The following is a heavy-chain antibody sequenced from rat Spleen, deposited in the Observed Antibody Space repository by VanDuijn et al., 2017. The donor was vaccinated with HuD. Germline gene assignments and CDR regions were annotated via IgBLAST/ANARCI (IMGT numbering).Heavy chain of an antibody. CDR1: GFNFNDYW. J-gene: IGHJ2*01. V-gene: IGHV5-25*01. CDR3: TRNYYSSYIFDY. D-gene: IGHD1-2*01. Sequence: EVRLVESGGGLVQPGRSLKLSCAASGFNFNDYWMGWVRQAPGKGLEWVASISTGGGHTYYRDSVKGRFTISRDIAKSSLFLQMDSLRSEDTATYYCTRNYYSSYIFDYWGQGVMVTVSS. CDR2: ISTGGGHT.